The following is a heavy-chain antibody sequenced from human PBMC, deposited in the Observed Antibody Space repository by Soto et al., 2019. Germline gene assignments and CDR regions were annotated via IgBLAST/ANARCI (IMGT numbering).Heavy chain of an antibody. CDR3: AKSPAYYDFWSEKTNNWFDP. V-gene: IGHV3-23*01. Sequence: HPGGSLRLSCAASGFTFSSYAMSWVRQAPGKGLEWVSAISGSGGSTYYADSVKGRFTISRDNSKNTLYLQMNSLRAEDTAVYYCAKSPAYYDFWSEKTNNWFDPWGQGTLVTVSS. CDR2: ISGSGGST. CDR1: GFTFSSYA. J-gene: IGHJ5*02. D-gene: IGHD3-3*01.